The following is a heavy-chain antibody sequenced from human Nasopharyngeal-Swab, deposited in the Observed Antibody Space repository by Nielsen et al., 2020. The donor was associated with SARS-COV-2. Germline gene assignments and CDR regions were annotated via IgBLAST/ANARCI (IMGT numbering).Heavy chain of an antibody. D-gene: IGHD3-3*01. Sequence: GGSLRLSCAASGFTFSSCWMSWVRQAPGKGLEWVANIKQDGSEKYYVDSVKGRFTISRDNAKNSLYLQMNSLRAEDTAVYYCARSSRGPYYDFWSGSNYPDYWGQGTLVTVSS. J-gene: IGHJ4*02. CDR1: GFTFSSCW. V-gene: IGHV3-7*03. CDR2: IKQDGSEK. CDR3: ARSSRGPYYDFWSGSNYPDY.